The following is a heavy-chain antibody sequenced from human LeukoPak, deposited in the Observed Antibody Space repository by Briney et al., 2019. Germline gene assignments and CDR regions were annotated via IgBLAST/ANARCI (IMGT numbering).Heavy chain of an antibody. CDR1: GGSISSYY. CDR2: IYTSGST. D-gene: IGHD5-18*01. CDR3: SRDLVGLDPGDGFDY. V-gene: IGHV4-4*07. Sequence: PSETLSLTCTVSGGSISSYYWSWIRQHAGKGLEWIGRIYTSGSTNYNPSLKSRVTMSVDTSKNQFSLKLSSVTASDTAVYYGSRDLVGLDPGDGFDYWGQGTLVTVSS. J-gene: IGHJ4*02.